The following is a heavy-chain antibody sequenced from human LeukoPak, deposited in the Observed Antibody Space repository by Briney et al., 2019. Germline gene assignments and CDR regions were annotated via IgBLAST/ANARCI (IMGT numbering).Heavy chain of an antibody. CDR2: ISGSGGST. D-gene: IGHD3-10*01. CDR1: GFTFSSYA. V-gene: IGHV3-23*01. Sequence: GGSLRLSCAASGFTFSSYAMGWVRQAPGKGLEWVSAISGSGGSTYYADSVKGRFTISRDNSKNTLYLQMNSLRAEDTAVYYCAKVQLFSPLWFGEDYGMDVWGQGTTVTVSS. J-gene: IGHJ6*02. CDR3: AKVQLFSPLWFGEDYGMDV.